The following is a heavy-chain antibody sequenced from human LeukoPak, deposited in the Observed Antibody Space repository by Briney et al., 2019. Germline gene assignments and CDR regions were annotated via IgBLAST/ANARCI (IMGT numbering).Heavy chain of an antibody. Sequence: PSETLSLTCTVSGGSISSSSYYWGWICQPPGKGLEWIGSIYYSGSTYYNPSLKSRVTISVDTSKNQFSLKLSSVTAADTAVYYCARWGIAAAGTGAFDIWGQGTMVTVSS. D-gene: IGHD6-13*01. CDR3: ARWGIAAAGTGAFDI. J-gene: IGHJ3*02. CDR2: IYYSGST. V-gene: IGHV4-39*01. CDR1: GGSISSSSYY.